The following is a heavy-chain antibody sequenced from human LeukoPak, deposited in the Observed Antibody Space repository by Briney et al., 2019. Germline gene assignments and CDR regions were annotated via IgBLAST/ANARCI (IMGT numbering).Heavy chain of an antibody. Sequence: QPGGSLRLSCAASGFTVRSYWMHWVRQAPGKGLVWVSHINSDGSNTGYADSVKGRFTISRDTAKNTLYLQMNSLRVEDTAVYYCARGGGIYGLWDYWGQGTLVTVSS. V-gene: IGHV3-74*01. CDR3: ARGGGIYGLWDY. CDR2: INSDGSNT. CDR1: GFTVRSYW. D-gene: IGHD1-26*01. J-gene: IGHJ4*02.